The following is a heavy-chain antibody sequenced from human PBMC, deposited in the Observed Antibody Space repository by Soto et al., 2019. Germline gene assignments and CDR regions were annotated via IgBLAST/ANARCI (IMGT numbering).Heavy chain of an antibody. CDR1: GFTFNTFA. Sequence: EVLLLESGGGLVQPGGSLRLSCVGSGFTFNTFAMTWVRQAPGKGLEWVSALSGSGSLSYYADSVKGRFTISRDNSKNTLYLQMNNLRVDETAVYFCARDRGGALDSWGQGTLVTVSS. J-gene: IGHJ4*02. CDR3: ARDRGGALDS. D-gene: IGHD2-15*01. CDR2: LSGSGSLS. V-gene: IGHV3-23*01.